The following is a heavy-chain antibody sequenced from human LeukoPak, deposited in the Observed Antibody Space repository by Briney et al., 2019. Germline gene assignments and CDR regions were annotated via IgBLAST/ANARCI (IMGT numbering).Heavy chain of an antibody. CDR1: GYTFVSHG. D-gene: IGHD6-13*01. V-gene: IGHV1-18*01. Sequence: GASVKVSCKASGYTFVSHGISWVRQAPGQGLAWMGWISVYNGNPNYAQKLQGRVTMTTDTSTSTAYMEPRSLRSDDTAVYYCARDSYSSSWYESYYYYMDVWGKGTTVTVSS. CDR2: ISVYNGNP. J-gene: IGHJ6*03. CDR3: ARDSYSSSWYESYYYYMDV.